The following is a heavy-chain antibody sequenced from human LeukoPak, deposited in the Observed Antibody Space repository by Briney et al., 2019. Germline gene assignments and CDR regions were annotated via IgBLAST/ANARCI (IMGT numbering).Heavy chain of an antibody. Sequence: SETLSLTCSVSSGSIISNNDYWGWIRQPPGKGLEWIATIHYSGRTYYNPSLKSRGTISVDTSKNQFSLTLSSVTAADTAVYYCARVARCTSCFDVDYWGQGTLVTVSS. J-gene: IGHJ4*02. D-gene: IGHD2-2*01. CDR1: SGSIISNNDY. CDR2: IHYSGRT. CDR3: ARVARCTSCFDVDY. V-gene: IGHV4-39*02.